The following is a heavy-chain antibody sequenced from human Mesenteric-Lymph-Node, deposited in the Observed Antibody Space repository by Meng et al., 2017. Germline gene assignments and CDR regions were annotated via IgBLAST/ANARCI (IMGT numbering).Heavy chain of an antibody. Sequence: QVQLQESGPGLVKPSGTLSLTCAVSGGSMSSTNWWSWVRQPPGKGLEWSGHIYNSGSTYYNPSLKSRITISVDTSKNQFSLKLSSVTAADTAVYYCARGQKGYFDLWGRGTLVTVSS. V-gene: IGHV4-4*02. CDR3: ARGQKGYFDL. CDR1: GGSMSSTNW. J-gene: IGHJ2*01. CDR2: IYNSGST.